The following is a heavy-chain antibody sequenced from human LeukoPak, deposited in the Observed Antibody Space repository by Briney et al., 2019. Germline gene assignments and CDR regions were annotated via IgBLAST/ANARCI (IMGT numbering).Heavy chain of an antibody. Sequence: ASVKVSCMASGYTFTSYGISWVRQAPGQGLEWMGWISAYNGNTNYAQKLQGRVTMTTDTSTSTAYMELRSLRSDDTAVYYCARGVAAAITDWSDPWGQGTLVTVSS. V-gene: IGHV1-18*01. CDR2: ISAYNGNT. CDR1: GYTFTSYG. D-gene: IGHD2-2*02. J-gene: IGHJ5*02. CDR3: ARGVAAAITDWSDP.